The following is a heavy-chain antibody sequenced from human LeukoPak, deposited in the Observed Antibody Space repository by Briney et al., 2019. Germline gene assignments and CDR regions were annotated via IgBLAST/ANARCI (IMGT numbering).Heavy chain of an antibody. J-gene: IGHJ4*02. D-gene: IGHD1-26*01. Sequence: SETLSLTCTVSGGSISPYYWSWIRQPPGKGLEWIGYIYYSGSTNYNPSLNSRVTISVDTSKNQFSLKLSSMTAADTAVYYCARHGGGGESYPRVFDYWAGETWSPSPQ. CDR1: GGSISPYY. CDR2: IYYSGST. CDR3: ARHGGGGESYPRVFDY. V-gene: IGHV4-59*08.